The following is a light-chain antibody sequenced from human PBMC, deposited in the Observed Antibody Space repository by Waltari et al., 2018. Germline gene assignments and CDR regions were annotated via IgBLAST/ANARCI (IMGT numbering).Light chain of an antibody. CDR3: QQRSNWPPIT. Sequence: EIVLTQSPATLSLSPGERATLSCRASRSVNNYLAWYQQKPGQAPRLPIYDASNRATGIPARFSGSGSGTDFTLTISSLEPEDFAVYYCQQRSNWPPITFGQGTRLDIK. V-gene: IGKV3-11*01. J-gene: IGKJ5*01. CDR2: DAS. CDR1: RSVNNY.